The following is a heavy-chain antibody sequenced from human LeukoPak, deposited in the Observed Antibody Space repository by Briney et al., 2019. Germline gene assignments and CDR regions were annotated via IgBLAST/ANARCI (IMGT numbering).Heavy chain of an antibody. CDR2: IYYSGST. Sequence: PSETLSLTCTVSGGSIGSYYWSWIRQPPGKGLEWIGYIYYSGSTNYNPSLKSRVTISVDTSKNQFSLKLSSVTAADTAVYYCARGLPFDYWGQGTLVTVSS. CDR1: GGSIGSYY. CDR3: ARGLPFDY. J-gene: IGHJ4*02. V-gene: IGHV4-59*01.